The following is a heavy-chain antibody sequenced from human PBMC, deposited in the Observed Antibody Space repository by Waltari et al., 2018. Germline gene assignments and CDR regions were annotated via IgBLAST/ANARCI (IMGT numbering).Heavy chain of an antibody. CDR1: GGTFSSYA. V-gene: IGHV1-69*12. D-gene: IGHD2-2*01. CDR3: ARVSHSTSYWFDP. Sequence: QVQLVQSGAEVKKPGSSVKVSCKASGGTFSSYAISWVRQAPGQGLEWMGGCSPIFGTANYSQKCQGRVTITADESTSTAYMELSSLRSEDTAVYYCARVSHSTSYWFDPWGQGTLVTVSS. J-gene: IGHJ5*02. CDR2: CSPIFGTA.